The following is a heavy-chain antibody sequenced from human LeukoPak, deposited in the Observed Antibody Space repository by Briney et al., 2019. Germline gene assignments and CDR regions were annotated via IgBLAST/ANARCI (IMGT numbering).Heavy chain of an antibody. J-gene: IGHJ4*02. Sequence: SETLSLTCTVSGGSISSYYWSWIRQPPGKGLEWIGYIYYSGSTNYNPSLKSRVTISVDTSKNQFSLGMSSVTAADTAVYYCARQSGSYSLYYFDYWGQGTLVTVSS. CDR2: IYYSGST. D-gene: IGHD1-26*01. CDR3: ARQSGSYSLYYFDY. V-gene: IGHV4-59*08. CDR1: GGSISSYY.